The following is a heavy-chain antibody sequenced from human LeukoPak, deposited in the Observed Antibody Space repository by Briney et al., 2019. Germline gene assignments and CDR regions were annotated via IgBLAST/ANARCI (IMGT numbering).Heavy chain of an antibody. CDR2: IIPIFGTA. D-gene: IGHD5-12*01. V-gene: IGHV1-69*05. Sequence: GASVKGSCMASGGTFSSYAISWVRQAPGEGLEWMGGIIPIFGTANYAQKFQGRVTITTDESTSTAYMELSSLRSEDTAVYYCARGGYSYGAMDIVATAFDYWGQGTLVTVSS. CDR3: ARGGYSYGAMDIVATAFDY. CDR1: GGTFSSYA. J-gene: IGHJ4*02.